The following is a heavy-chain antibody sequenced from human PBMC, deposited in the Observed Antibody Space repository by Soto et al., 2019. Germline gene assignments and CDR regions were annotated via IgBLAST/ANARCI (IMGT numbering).Heavy chain of an antibody. D-gene: IGHD6-13*01. Sequence: SETLSLTCTVSGGSISSYYWSWIRQPPGKGLEWIGYIYYSGSTNYNPSLKSRVTISVDTSKNQFSLKLSSVTAADTAVYYCARVRAFSLAAADKVRGYYYMDVWGKGTTVTVSS. CDR1: GGSISSYY. CDR3: ARVRAFSLAAADKVRGYYYMDV. J-gene: IGHJ6*03. V-gene: IGHV4-59*01. CDR2: IYYSGST.